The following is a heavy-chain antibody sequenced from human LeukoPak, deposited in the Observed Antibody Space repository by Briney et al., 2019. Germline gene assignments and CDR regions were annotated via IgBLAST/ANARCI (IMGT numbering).Heavy chain of an antibody. V-gene: IGHV3-21*01. Sequence: GGSLRLSCAASGFTFSSYSMNWVRQAPGKGLEWVSSISSSSSYIYYADSVKGRFTISRNNAKNSLYLQMNSLRAEDTAVYYCARDPAGYSGYDYFDYWGQGTLVTVSS. CDR2: ISSSSSYI. D-gene: IGHD5-12*01. J-gene: IGHJ4*02. CDR3: ARDPAGYSGYDYFDY. CDR1: GFTFSSYS.